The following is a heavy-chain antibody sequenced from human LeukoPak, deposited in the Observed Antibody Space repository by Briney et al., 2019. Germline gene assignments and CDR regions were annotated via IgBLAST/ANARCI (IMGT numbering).Heavy chain of an antibody. CDR3: ARGTMVRGVILPFDY. CDR2: INAGNGNT. J-gene: IGHJ4*02. CDR1: GYTFTSYA. Sequence: GASVKVSCKASGYTFTSYAMHWVRQAPGQRLEWMGWINAGNGNTKYSQKFQGRVTITRDTSASTAHMELSSLRSEDTAVYYCARGTMVRGVILPFDYWGQGTLVTVSS. D-gene: IGHD3-10*01. V-gene: IGHV1-3*01.